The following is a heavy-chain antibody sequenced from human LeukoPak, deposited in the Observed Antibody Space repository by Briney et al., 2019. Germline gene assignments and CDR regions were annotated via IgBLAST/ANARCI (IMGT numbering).Heavy chain of an antibody. J-gene: IGHJ4*02. D-gene: IGHD3-3*01. CDR3: ARTFNMEALPDY. CDR2: IYHSGST. Sequence: SETLSLTCAVSGYSISSGYYWGWIRQPPGKGLEWIGSIYHSGSTYYNPSLKSRATISVDTSKNQFSLKLSSVTAADTAVYYCARTFNMEALPDYWGQGTLVTVSS. V-gene: IGHV4-38-2*01. CDR1: GYSISSGYY.